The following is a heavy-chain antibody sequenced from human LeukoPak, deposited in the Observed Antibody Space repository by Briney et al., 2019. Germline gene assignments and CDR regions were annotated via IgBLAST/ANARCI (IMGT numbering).Heavy chain of an antibody. D-gene: IGHD2-15*01. J-gene: IGHJ4*02. CDR2: ITGSGNDA. CDR1: GFTFSNYA. CDR3: AKGATGLRIVGDD. V-gene: IGHV3-23*01. Sequence: GGSLRLSCAASGFTFSNYAMTWVRQAPGKGLEWVSTITGSGNDAYYADSVKGRFTISRDNPKNMLYLQMNSLRAEDTAVYYCAKGATGLRIVGDDWGQGTLVTVSS.